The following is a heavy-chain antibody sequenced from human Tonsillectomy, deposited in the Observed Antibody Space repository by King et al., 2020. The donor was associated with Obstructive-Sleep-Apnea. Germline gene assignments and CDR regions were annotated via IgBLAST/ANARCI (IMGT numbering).Heavy chain of an antibody. CDR1: GFTFSSYA. CDR2: ISGSGGST. V-gene: IGHV3-23*04. CDR3: AKGPGDLDDRGDESADY. D-gene: IGHD7-27*01. J-gene: IGHJ4*02. Sequence: VQLVESGGGLVQPGGSLRLSCAASGFTFSSYAMSWVRQAPGKGLEWVSAISGSGGSTYYADSVKGRVTISRDNSKNTLYLQMNSLRAEDTAVYYCAKGPGDLDDRGDESADYWGQGTLVTVSS.